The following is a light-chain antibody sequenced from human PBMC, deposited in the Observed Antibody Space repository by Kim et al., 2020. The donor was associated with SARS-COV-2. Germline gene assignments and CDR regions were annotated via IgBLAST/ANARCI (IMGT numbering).Light chain of an antibody. J-gene: IGLJ3*02. CDR2: STT. CDR3: LLHYGGARV. CDR1: TGAVTSGHF. Sequence: QTVVTQEPSLTVSPGGTVTLTCASSTGAVTSGHFPNWFQQKPGQAPRALIYSTTNKQSWTPARFSGSLLGGKAALTLSGVQPEDEADYYCLLHYGGARVFSGGTQLTVL. V-gene: IGLV7-43*01.